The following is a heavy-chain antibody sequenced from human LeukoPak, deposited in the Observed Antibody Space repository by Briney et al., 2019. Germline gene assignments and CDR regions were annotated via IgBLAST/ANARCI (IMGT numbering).Heavy chain of an antibody. D-gene: IGHD6-6*01. CDR1: GYSFTSYW. CDR2: IDPSDSYT. Sequence: GESLRISCQGSGYSFTSYWISWVRRMPGKGLERMGRIDPSDSYTNYSPSFQGHVTISADKPISTAYLQWSSLKASDTAMYYCARRVSSSGWFDPWGQGTLVTVSS. J-gene: IGHJ5*02. CDR3: ARRVSSSGWFDP. V-gene: IGHV5-10-1*01.